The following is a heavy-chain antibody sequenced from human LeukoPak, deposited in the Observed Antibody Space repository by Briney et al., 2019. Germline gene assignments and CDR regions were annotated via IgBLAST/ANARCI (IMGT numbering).Heavy chain of an antibody. V-gene: IGHV3-74*01. Sequence: GGSLRLSCAASGFTFSNYAMNWVRQAPGKGLVWVSRIKPDGSDTNYADSVKGRFTISRDNAKNTVYLQMNSLRAEDTAVYYCARGKYGGYFIDYWGQGTLVTVSS. D-gene: IGHD5-12*01. CDR1: GFTFSNYA. CDR3: ARGKYGGYFIDY. J-gene: IGHJ4*02. CDR2: IKPDGSDT.